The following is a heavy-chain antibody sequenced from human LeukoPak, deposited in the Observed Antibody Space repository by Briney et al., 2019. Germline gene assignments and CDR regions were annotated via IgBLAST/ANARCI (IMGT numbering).Heavy chain of an antibody. CDR1: GGSISSYY. Sequence: SETLSPTCTVSGGSISSYYWSWIRQPPGKGLEWIGYIYYSGSTNYNPSLKSRVTISVDTSKNQFSLKLSSVTAADTAVYYCARARDDSSGYTFDDWGQGTLVTVSS. J-gene: IGHJ4*02. CDR2: IYYSGST. D-gene: IGHD3-22*01. V-gene: IGHV4-59*01. CDR3: ARARDDSSGYTFDD.